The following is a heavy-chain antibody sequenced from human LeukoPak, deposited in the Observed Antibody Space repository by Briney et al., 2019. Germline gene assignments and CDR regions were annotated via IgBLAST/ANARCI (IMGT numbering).Heavy chain of an antibody. D-gene: IGHD6-13*01. CDR3: ASSSWAPDAFDI. CDR1: GFTFDDYA. Sequence: PGRSLRLSCAASGFTFDDYAMHWVRQAPGKGLEGVSGSSWHSGSIGYADSVKGRFTISRDNAKNSLYLQMNSLRAEDTALYYCASSSWAPDAFDIWGQGTMVTAYS. J-gene: IGHJ3*02. CDR2: SSWHSGSI. V-gene: IGHV3-9*01.